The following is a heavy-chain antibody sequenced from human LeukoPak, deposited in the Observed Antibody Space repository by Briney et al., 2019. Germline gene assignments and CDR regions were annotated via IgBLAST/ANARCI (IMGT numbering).Heavy chain of an antibody. CDR1: GFTFSSYG. CDR2: IWYDGSNK. V-gene: IGHV3-33*08. Sequence: GGSLRLSCAASGFTFSSYGMHWVRQAPGKGLEWVAVIWYDGSNKYYADSVKGRFTISRDNSKNTLYLQMNSLRAEDTAVYYCARGSELPAVPWVKHYYYMDVWGKGTTVTVSS. CDR3: ARGSELPAVPWVKHYYYMDV. J-gene: IGHJ6*03. D-gene: IGHD2-2*01.